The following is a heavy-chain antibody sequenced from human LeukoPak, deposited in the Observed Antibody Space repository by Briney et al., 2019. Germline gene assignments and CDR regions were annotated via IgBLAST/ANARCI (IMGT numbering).Heavy chain of an antibody. CDR2: ISSSSSTI. D-gene: IGHD1-1*01. Sequence: PGGSLRLSCAASGFTFSSYSMNWVRQAPGKGLEWVSYISSSSSTIYYADSVKGRFTISRDNAKNSLYLQMNSLRDEDTAVYYCARDELLGRPHAFDIWGQGTMVTVSS. J-gene: IGHJ3*02. CDR1: GFTFSSYS. V-gene: IGHV3-48*02. CDR3: ARDELLGRPHAFDI.